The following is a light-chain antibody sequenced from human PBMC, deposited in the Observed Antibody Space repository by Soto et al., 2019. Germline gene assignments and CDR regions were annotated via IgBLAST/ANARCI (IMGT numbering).Light chain of an antibody. CDR2: KAS. V-gene: IGKV1-5*03. CDR3: QHYTIYSEA. CDR1: QRISNY. J-gene: IGKJ1*01. Sequence: SQMTQSPSLLSASVGGIVIITCLASQRISNYVNWYQQKPVRAPKLLIYKASTLKSGVPSRCSGSGSGTEFTLTISSLQPDDFATYYCQHYTIYSEAFGQGTKVDIK.